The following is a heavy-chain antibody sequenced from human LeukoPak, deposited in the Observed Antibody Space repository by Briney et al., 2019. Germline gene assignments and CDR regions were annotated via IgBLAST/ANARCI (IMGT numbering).Heavy chain of an antibody. CDR1: GYTFTSYA. V-gene: IGHV7-4-1*02. J-gene: IGHJ4*02. CDR2: INTNTGNP. D-gene: IGHD3-9*01. CDR3: ASLRPLLTGHKPNDY. Sequence: EASVKVSCKASGYTFTSYAMNWVRQAPGQGLEWMGWINTNTGNPTYAQGFTGRFVFSLDTSVSTAYLQISSLKAEDTAVYYCASLRPLLTGHKPNDYWGQGTLVTVSS.